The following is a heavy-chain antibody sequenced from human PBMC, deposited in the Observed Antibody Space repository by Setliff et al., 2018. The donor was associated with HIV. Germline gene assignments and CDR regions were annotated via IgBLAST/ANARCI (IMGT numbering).Heavy chain of an antibody. CDR3: ARDGLLVAGIRFDY. CDR2: INPTLGVA. Sequence: SVKVSCKTSGYTFTGYYMHWVRQAPGQGLEWMGWINPTLGVAHNAQKFQGRVTITADKSTNTAFMELSSLRSEDTAVYYCARDGLLVAGIRFDYWGQGTLVTVSS. J-gene: IGHJ4*02. D-gene: IGHD6-19*01. V-gene: IGHV1-69*10. CDR1: GYTFTGYY.